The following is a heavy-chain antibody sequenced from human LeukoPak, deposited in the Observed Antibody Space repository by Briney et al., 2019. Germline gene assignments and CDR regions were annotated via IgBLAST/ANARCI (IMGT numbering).Heavy chain of an antibody. CDR1: GYTLTELS. Sequence: ASVKVSCKVSGYTLTELSMHWVRQAPGKGHEWMGGFDPEDGETIYAQKFQGRVTMTEDTSTDTAYMELSSLRSEDTAVYYCATPLDFWSGYYYWGQGTLVTVSS. V-gene: IGHV1-24*01. J-gene: IGHJ4*02. CDR3: ATPLDFWSGYYY. CDR2: FDPEDGET. D-gene: IGHD3-3*01.